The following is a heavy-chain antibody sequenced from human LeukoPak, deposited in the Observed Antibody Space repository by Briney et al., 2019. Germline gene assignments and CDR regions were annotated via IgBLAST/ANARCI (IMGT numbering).Heavy chain of an antibody. CDR3: AKDGHRSGTSCYPNHFDY. CDR1: VFTLSYYG. D-gene: IGHD2-2*01. V-gene: IGHV3-30*18. J-gene: IGHJ4*02. CDR2: ISYDGSHK. Sequence: GGSLRLSCAASVFTLSYYGMHWVRQAPGKGREWVAVISYDGSHKHYADSVKGRFTISRDNSMSTLYLQMSSLRAEATAVYYCAKDGHRSGTSCYPNHFDYWGQGTLVTVSS.